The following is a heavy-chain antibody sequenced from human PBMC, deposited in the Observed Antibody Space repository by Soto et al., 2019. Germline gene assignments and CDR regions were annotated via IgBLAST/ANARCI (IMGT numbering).Heavy chain of an antibody. CDR2: VNRSGST. CDR3: ARDITMGYFDY. D-gene: IGHD3-10*01. Sequence: QVQLQQRGAGLLKPSETLSLTCAISGGSFSGYYWSWIRQPPGKGLEWIVQVNRSGSTNYNPSLMTRLTISVDTSMNQFSLELNSVTAADTAVYYCARDITMGYFDYWGQGSLVTVSS. CDR1: GGSFSGYY. V-gene: IGHV4-34*01. J-gene: IGHJ4*02.